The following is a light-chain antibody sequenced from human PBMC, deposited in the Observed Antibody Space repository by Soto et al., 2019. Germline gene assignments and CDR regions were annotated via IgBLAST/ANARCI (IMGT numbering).Light chain of an antibody. V-gene: IGKV1-33*01. CDR2: GAS. CDR3: QQYANLPLS. J-gene: IGKJ4*01. CDR1: QDISNY. Sequence: DIPMTQSQSSLSASVGDRVTITCQTSQDISNYLSWYQQKPGKAPKLLIDGASNLETGVPSRFSGSGSGTDFTFSISSLQPEDLATYYCQQYANLPLSFGGGTRVEIK.